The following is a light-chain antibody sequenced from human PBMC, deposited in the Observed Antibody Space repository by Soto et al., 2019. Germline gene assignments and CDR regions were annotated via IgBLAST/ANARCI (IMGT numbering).Light chain of an antibody. V-gene: IGLV2-14*01. Sequence: QSALTQPASVSGSPGQSITISCTGTSSDVGGYNYVSWYQQHPGKAPKLMIYEVTNRPSGVSNRFSGSKSGNTASLTISGLQAEDETHYYCSSYTSSSTVVFSGGTKLTVL. CDR1: SSDVGGYNY. CDR2: EVT. J-gene: IGLJ2*01. CDR3: SSYTSSSTVV.